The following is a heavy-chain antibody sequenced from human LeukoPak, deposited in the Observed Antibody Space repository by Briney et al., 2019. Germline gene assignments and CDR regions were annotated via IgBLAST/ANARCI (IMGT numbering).Heavy chain of an antibody. CDR1: GGSFSGYY. J-gene: IGHJ4*02. Sequence: PSETLSLTCAVYGGSFSGYYWSWIRQPPGRGLEWIGEINHSGSTNYNPSLKSRVTISVDTSKNQFSLKLSSVTAADTAVYYCAGSGYNYWGQGTLVTVSS. CDR2: INHSGST. CDR3: AGSGYNY. D-gene: IGHD3-3*01. V-gene: IGHV4-34*01.